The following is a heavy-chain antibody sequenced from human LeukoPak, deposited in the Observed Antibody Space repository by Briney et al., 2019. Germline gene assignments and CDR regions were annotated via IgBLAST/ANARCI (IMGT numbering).Heavy chain of an antibody. CDR2: IHSSGST. V-gene: IGHV4-61*08. CDR3: ARFGLFTDDRHFLDV. Sequence: SETLSLTCTVSGVSVSASDPWWSWIRQPPGKRLEWIGHIHSSGSTYYNPSLQSRLTLSLDTSRSQFSLRLRHVTAADTAVYFCARFGLFTDDRHFLDVWVKGTTVTVSS. D-gene: IGHD3/OR15-3a*01. J-gene: IGHJ6*04. CDR1: GVSVSASDPW.